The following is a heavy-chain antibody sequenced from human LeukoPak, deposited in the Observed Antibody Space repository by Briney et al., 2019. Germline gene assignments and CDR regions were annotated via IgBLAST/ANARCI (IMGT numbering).Heavy chain of an antibody. CDR3: ARGIWETNSVAFDL. Sequence: GRSLRLSCAAPGFMFSNYVVHWVRQAPGKGLEWVTLISSDGGNEYYADSVKGRFTVSRDNSENTLYLQMNSLGTEDTAVYYCARGIWETNSVAFDLWGQGTMVTVS. V-gene: IGHV3-30-3*01. D-gene: IGHD3-16*01. J-gene: IGHJ3*01. CDR2: ISSDGGNE. CDR1: GFMFSNYV.